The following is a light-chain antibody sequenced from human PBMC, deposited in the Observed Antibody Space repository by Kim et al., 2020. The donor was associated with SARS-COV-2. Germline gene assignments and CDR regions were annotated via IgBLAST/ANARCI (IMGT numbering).Light chain of an antibody. J-gene: IGKJ4*01. CDR3: HQYGGSPFT. Sequence: EIVLTQSPGTLSLSPGERATLSCRASQSVARRYLAWYQQKPGQAPRLLIYDASTRATGIPDRFSGSGSGADFILTISRLEPEDFAMYYCHQYGGSPFTFGGGTKVDIK. V-gene: IGKV3-20*01. CDR2: DAS. CDR1: QSVARRY.